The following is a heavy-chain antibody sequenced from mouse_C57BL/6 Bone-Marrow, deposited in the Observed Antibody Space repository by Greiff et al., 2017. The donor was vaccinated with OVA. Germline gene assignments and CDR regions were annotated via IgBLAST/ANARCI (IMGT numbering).Heavy chain of an antibody. CDR2: IHPNSGST. CDR3: ANYYGNIFAY. D-gene: IGHD2-1*01. CDR1: GYTFTSYW. Sequence: QVQLKQPGAELVKPGASVKLSCKASGYTFTSYWMHWVKQRPGQGLEWIGMIHPNSGSTNYNEKFKSKATLTVDKSSSTAYMQLSSLTSEDSAVYYCANYYGNIFAYWGQGTLVTVSA. V-gene: IGHV1-64*01. J-gene: IGHJ3*01.